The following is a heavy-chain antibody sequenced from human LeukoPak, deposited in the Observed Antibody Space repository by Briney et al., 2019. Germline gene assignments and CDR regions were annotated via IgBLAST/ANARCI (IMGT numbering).Heavy chain of an antibody. V-gene: IGHV4-4*07. CDR1: GGSFSGYY. Sequence: SETLSLTCAVFGGSFSGYYWSWIRQPAGKGLEWIGRIYSSGSTNYNPSLKSRVTMSVDTSKNQFSLKLSSVTAADTAVYYCARPLGDWYFDLWGRGTLVTVSS. J-gene: IGHJ2*01. D-gene: IGHD7-27*01. CDR3: ARPLGDWYFDL. CDR2: IYSSGST.